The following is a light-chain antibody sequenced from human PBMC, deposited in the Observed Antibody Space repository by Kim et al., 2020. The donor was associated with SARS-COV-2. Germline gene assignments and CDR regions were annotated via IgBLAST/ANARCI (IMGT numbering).Light chain of an antibody. J-gene: IGKJ2*01. CDR2: GAS. V-gene: IGKV3-20*01. CDR1: QRISSTY. Sequence: LPPGERATLSCRASQRISSTYLAWYQHKPDQAPRLLIHGASSRATGIPDRFSGSWSGTDFTLTISRLEPEDFAVYYCQQYDRSPNTFGQGTKLEI. CDR3: QQYDRSPNT.